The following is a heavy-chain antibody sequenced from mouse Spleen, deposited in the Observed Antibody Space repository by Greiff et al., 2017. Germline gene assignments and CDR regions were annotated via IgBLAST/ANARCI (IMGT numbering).Heavy chain of an antibody. Sequence: VKLVESGPGLVAPSQSLSITCTVSGFSLTSYAISWVRQPPGKGLEWLGVIWTGGGTNYNSALKSRLSISKDNSKSQVFLKMNSLQTDDTARYYCARERDYYYGSSYGGYYFDYWGQGTTLTVSS. CDR2: IWTGGGT. CDR1: GFSLTSYA. J-gene: IGHJ2*01. CDR3: ARERDYYYGSSYGGYYFDY. D-gene: IGHD1-1*01. V-gene: IGHV2-9-1*01.